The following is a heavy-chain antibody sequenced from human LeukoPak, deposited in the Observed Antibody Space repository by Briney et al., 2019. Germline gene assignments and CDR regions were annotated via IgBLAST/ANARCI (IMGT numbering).Heavy chain of an antibody. Sequence: SETLSLTCAVYGGSFSGYYWSWIRQPPGKGLEWIGEINHSGSTNYKPSLKSRVTISVDTSKNQFSLKLSSVTAADTAVYYCARASRLGGRLFDYWGQGTLVTVSS. J-gene: IGHJ4*02. CDR1: GGSFSGYY. D-gene: IGHD2-15*01. CDR3: ARASRLGGRLFDY. CDR2: INHSGST. V-gene: IGHV4-34*01.